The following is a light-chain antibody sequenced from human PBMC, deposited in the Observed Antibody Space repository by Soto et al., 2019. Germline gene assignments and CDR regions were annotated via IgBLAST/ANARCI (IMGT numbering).Light chain of an antibody. J-gene: IGKJ4*01. CDR1: QSISSN. Sequence: EIVMTQSPATLSVSPGDRATLSCRASQSISSNLAWYQQKPGQAPRPLIYGASTRATGIPARFSGSGSGTEFTLAISSLQSEDFAVYYCQQYHNWPPVTFGGGTKVEIK. CDR2: GAS. V-gene: IGKV3D-15*01. CDR3: QQYHNWPPVT.